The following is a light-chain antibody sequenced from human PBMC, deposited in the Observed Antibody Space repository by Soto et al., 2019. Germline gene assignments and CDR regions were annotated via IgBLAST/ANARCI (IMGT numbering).Light chain of an antibody. V-gene: IGKV3-11*01. CDR1: QSVSIY. Sequence: EIVLTQSPPTLSLSPGERATLSCRASQSVSIYLAWYQQNPGQAPRLLIYDASNRATGIQVRFSGSGSGTAFTLTISSLEPEDFAVYYCHQRNNLPLTVGQGTRLEIK. J-gene: IGKJ5*01. CDR2: DAS. CDR3: HQRNNLPLT.